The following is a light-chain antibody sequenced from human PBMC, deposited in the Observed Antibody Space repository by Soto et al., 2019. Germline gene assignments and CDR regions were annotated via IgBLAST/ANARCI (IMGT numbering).Light chain of an antibody. J-gene: IGKJ4*01. Sequence: EVVLTQSPCTLSFSPGERATLSCRASQAVSSILLAWYQRKPGQAPRLLIYGASSRATGIPDRFSGSGSGTDFTLTVSRLEPEDFAVYYCQQHGTSPIFGGGTKVEIK. CDR3: QQHGTSPI. CDR1: QAVSSIL. CDR2: GAS. V-gene: IGKV3-20*01.